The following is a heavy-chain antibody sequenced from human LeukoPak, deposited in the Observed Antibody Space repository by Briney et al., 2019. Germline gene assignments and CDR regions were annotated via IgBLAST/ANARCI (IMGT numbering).Heavy chain of an antibody. V-gene: IGHV4-34*01. CDR1: GGSFSGYY. J-gene: IGHJ5*02. CDR2: VNHSGST. Sequence: SETLSLTCAVYGGSFSGYYWSWIRQPPGKGLEWIGEVNHSGSTNYNPSLKSRVTISVDTSKNQFSLKLSSVTAADTAVYYCARLIRRFGVFNWFDPWGQGTLVTVSS. CDR3: ARLIRRFGVFNWFDP. D-gene: IGHD3-10*01.